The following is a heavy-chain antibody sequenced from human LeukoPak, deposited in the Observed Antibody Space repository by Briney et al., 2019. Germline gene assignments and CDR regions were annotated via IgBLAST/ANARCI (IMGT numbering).Heavy chain of an antibody. Sequence: ASVKVSCKASGYTFTNFDISWVRQAAGQRLEWMGWMNPNSGNTGYAQKFKGRVTMTGNTSINTAYMELSSLRSEDTVVYYCARGLRDSSGREYFKEWGQGTLVTVSS. CDR2: MNPNSGNT. CDR3: ARGLRDSSGREYFKE. D-gene: IGHD3-22*01. J-gene: IGHJ1*01. V-gene: IGHV1-8*01. CDR1: GYTFTNFD.